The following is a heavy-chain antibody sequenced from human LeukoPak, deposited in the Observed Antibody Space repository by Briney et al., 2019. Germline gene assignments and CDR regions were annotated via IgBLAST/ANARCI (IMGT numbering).Heavy chain of an antibody. Sequence: GGFLRLSCAASGFTFSSYAMSWVRQAPGKGLEWVSAISGTGGRTYYADSVKGRFTISRDNSKNTLYLQMNSLRAEDTAVYYCAKEPASSGWFDPWGQGTLVAVSS. CDR2: ISGTGGRT. CDR3: AKEPASSGWFDP. D-gene: IGHD6-19*01. J-gene: IGHJ5*02. CDR1: GFTFSSYA. V-gene: IGHV3-23*01.